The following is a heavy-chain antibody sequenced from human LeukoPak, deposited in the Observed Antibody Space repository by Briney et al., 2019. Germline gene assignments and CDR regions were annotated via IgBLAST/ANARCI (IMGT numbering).Heavy chain of an antibody. CDR2: ISYSGST. CDR3: AREPGFDSSGYLNWFDP. D-gene: IGHD3-22*01. Sequence: ETLSLTCTVSGGSISSYYWSWIRQPPGKGLEWIACISYSGSTKYNPSLKSRVTISVDTSKNQLSLKLSSVTAADTAVYYCAREPGFDSSGYLNWFDPWGQGTLVTVSS. V-gene: IGHV4-59*01. CDR1: GGSISSYY. J-gene: IGHJ5*02.